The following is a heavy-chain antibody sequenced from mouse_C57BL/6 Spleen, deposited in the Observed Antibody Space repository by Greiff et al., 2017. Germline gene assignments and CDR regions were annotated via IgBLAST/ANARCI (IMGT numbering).Heavy chain of an antibody. V-gene: IGHV1-62-2*01. D-gene: IGHD1-1*01. CDR3: ARHERIYYYGSSYGWFAY. CDR2: FYPGSGSI. Sequence: QVQLQQSGAELVKPGASVKLSCKASGYTFTEYTIHWVKQRSGQGLEWIGWFYPGSGSIKYNEKFKDKATLTADKSSSTVYMELSRLTSEDSAVYFCARHERIYYYGSSYGWFAYWGQGTLVTVSA. CDR1: GYTFTEYT. J-gene: IGHJ3*01.